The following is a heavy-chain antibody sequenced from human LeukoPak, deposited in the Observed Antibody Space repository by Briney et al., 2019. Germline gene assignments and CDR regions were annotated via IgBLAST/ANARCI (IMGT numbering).Heavy chain of an antibody. D-gene: IGHD3-3*01. Sequence: ASVKVSCKASGYTFTGYYMHWVRQAPGQGLEWMGIINPSGGSTSYAQKFQGRVTMTRDTSTSTVYMELSSLRSEDTAVYYCARVLRFLEWSWYFDLWGRGTLVTVSS. CDR3: ARVLRFLEWSWYFDL. CDR1: GYTFTGYY. V-gene: IGHV1-46*01. CDR2: INPSGGST. J-gene: IGHJ2*01.